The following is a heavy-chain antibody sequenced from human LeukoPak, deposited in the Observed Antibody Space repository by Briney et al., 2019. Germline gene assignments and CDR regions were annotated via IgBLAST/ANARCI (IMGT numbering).Heavy chain of an antibody. CDR1: GPPFSSHA. V-gene: IGHV3-21*01. Sequence: GGSLRLSCAASGPPFSSHAMNWVRQAPGKGLEWVSMISAGSRHIYYADSVKGRFTISRDDAKNSLYLQMNSLRAEDTAVYYCARDGYQVPTIFGTFDPWGQGTLVTVSS. CDR2: ISAGSRHI. D-gene: IGHD3-3*01. CDR3: ARDGYQVPTIFGTFDP. J-gene: IGHJ5*02.